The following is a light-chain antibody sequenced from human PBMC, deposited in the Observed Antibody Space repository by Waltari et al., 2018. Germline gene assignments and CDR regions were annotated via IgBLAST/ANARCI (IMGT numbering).Light chain of an antibody. CDR2: EVS. V-gene: IGLV2-14*01. CDR1: SSDVGGYNY. J-gene: IGLJ3*02. CDR3: SSYTSSSTWV. Sequence: QSALTQTASVSGSPGQSITISCPGTSSDVGGYNYVPWYQQHPGKAPKLMIYEVSNRPSGVSNRFSGSKSGNTASLTISGLQAEDEADYYCSSYTSSSTWVFGGGTKLTVL.